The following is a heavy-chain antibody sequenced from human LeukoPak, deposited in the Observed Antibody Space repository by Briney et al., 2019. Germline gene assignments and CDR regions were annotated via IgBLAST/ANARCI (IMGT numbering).Heavy chain of an antibody. Sequence: SETLSLTCTVSGDSISSSSFYWGWIRQPPGKGLEWIGSIYYSGSTYYNPSLKSRVTISVDTSKNPFSLKLSSVTAADTAVYYCARRRGYCSSTSCYVDFDYWGQGTLVTVSS. V-gene: IGHV4-39*07. D-gene: IGHD2-2*01. CDR2: IYYSGST. CDR1: GDSISSSSFY. CDR3: ARRRGYCSSTSCYVDFDY. J-gene: IGHJ4*02.